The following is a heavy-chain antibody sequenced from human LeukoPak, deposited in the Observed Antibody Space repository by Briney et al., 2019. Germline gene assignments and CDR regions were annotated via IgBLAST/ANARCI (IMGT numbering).Heavy chain of an antibody. J-gene: IGHJ3*02. CDR3: ARGNTYSSSWNDI. V-gene: IGHV1-8*02. D-gene: IGHD6-13*01. Sequence: ASVKVSCKASGYTFTSYGISWVRQAPGQGLEWMGWMNPNSGNTGYAQKFQGRVTMTRNTSISTAYMELSSLRSEDTAVYYCARGNTYSSSWNDIWGQGTMVTVSS. CDR2: MNPNSGNT. CDR1: GYTFTSYG.